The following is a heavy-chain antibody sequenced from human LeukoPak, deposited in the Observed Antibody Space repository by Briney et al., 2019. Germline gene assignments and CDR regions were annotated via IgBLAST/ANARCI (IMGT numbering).Heavy chain of an antibody. CDR3: ATEGFYY. CDR1: GATITKYG. J-gene: IGHJ4*02. CDR2: ISRSGDIT. V-gene: IGHV3-23*01. Sequence: GGSLRLSCAASGATITKYGMKWVRQAAGAGLEYISGISRSGDITHYADSVKGRFTISRDNVQNTLYLQMNSLRAEDTALYYCATEGFYYWGQGTPVTVSS.